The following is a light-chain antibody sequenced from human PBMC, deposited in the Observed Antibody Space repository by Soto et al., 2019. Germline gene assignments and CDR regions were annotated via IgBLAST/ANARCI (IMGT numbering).Light chain of an antibody. CDR2: GAS. Sequence: EIVMTQSPATLSVSPGERATLSCRASRSISSTVAWYQQKPGQAPRLLIYGASTRATGIPARFSGSGSGTEFTLTISRLQSEDFVIYYCQQYNDWPTTFGQGTKVEIK. V-gene: IGKV3-15*01. J-gene: IGKJ1*01. CDR3: QQYNDWPTT. CDR1: RSISST.